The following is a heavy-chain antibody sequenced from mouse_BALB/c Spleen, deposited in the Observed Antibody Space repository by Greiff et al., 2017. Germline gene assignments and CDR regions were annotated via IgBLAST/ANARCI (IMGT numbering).Heavy chain of an antibody. J-gene: IGHJ2*01. Sequence: LVKPGASVKISCTASGFSFTGYYMHWVNQTPGKSLEWIGEISCYNGANSYKQKFKGKATFTVDTTSSKTYIQFNSLTSEASAVYYYARASYDGSSYNYFDYWGQGTTLTVSS. CDR2: ISCYNGAN. CDR3: ARASYDGSSYNYFDY. CDR1: GFSFTGYY. V-gene: IGHV1S34*01. D-gene: IGHD1-1*01.